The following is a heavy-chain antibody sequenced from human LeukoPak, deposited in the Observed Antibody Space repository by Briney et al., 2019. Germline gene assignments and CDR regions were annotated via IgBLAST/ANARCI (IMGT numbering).Heavy chain of an antibody. CDR3: ASGIIYGGVDY. D-gene: IGHD3-16*01. V-gene: IGHV4-59*07. CDR2: IYYSGTT. J-gene: IGHJ4*02. CDR1: GGSITSYY. Sequence: PSDTLSLTCTVSGGSITSYYWSWIRQPPGKGLEWIGYIYYSGTTNYNPSLKSRVTISLDTSKNQFSLKLSSVTPADTAVYYCASGIIYGGVDYWGQGTLVTVSS.